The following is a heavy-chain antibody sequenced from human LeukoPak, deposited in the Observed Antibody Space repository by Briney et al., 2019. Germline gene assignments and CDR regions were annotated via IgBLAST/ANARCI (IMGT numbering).Heavy chain of an antibody. CDR3: AKDLEGSGWYQGYFDY. J-gene: IGHJ4*02. Sequence: TGGSLRLSCAASGFTFSSYAMSWVRQAPGKGLEWVSAISGSGGSTYYADSVKGRFTISRDNSKNTLYLQMNSLRAEDTAVYYCAKDLEGSGWYQGYFDYWGQGTLVTVSS. D-gene: IGHD6-19*01. CDR1: GFTFSSYA. CDR2: ISGSGGST. V-gene: IGHV3-23*01.